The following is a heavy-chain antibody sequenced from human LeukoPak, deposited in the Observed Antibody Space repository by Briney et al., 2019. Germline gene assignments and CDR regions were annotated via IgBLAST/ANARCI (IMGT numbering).Heavy chain of an antibody. CDR3: ASRRDYYDSSGYYYFDY. V-gene: IGHV4-39*07. J-gene: IGHJ4*02. D-gene: IGHD3-22*01. CDR2: IYYSGST. CDR1: GGSISSSSYY. Sequence: SETLSLTCTVSGGSISSSSYYWGWIRQPPGKGLEWIGSIYYSGSTYYNPSLKSRVTISVDTSKNQFSLKLSSVTAADTAVYYCASRRDYYDSSGYYYFDYWGQGTLVTVSS.